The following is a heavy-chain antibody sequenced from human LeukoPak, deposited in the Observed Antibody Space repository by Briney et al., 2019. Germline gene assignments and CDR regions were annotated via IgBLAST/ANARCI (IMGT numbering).Heavy chain of an antibody. D-gene: IGHD3-22*01. CDR2: ISSSSTYI. CDR3: ARDVSGFYSFDY. V-gene: IGHV3-21*01. J-gene: IGHJ4*02. Sequence: GGSLRLSCAASGFTFSSYSMNWVRQAPGKGLEWVSSISSSSTYIFYADSVKGRFTISRDDSKNTLYLQMNSLRAEDTAVYYCARDVSGFYSFDYWGQGTLVTVSS. CDR1: GFTFSSYS.